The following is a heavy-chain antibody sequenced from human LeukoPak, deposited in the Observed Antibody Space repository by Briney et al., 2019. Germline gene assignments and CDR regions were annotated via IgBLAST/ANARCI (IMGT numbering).Heavy chain of an antibody. V-gene: IGHV4-39*01. CDR3: ARVSNYYDSSGYHDY. J-gene: IGHJ4*02. CDR2: IYYSGST. D-gene: IGHD3-22*01. Sequence: SETLSLTCTVSGGSISSRSYYWGWIRQPPGKGLEWIGNIYYSGSTYYNASLMSRVAISVDTSKNQFSLKLSSVTAADTAVYYCARVSNYYDSSGYHDYWGQGTLVTVSS. CDR1: GGSISSRSYY.